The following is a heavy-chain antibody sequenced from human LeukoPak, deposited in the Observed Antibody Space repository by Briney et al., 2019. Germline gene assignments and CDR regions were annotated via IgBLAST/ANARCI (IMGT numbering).Heavy chain of an antibody. CDR1: GFTFSSYS. J-gene: IGHJ6*03. CDR3: AKKPVAGHYYYYYMDV. D-gene: IGHD6-19*01. CDR2: ISGTSNTI. Sequence: GGSLRLSCVGSGFTFSSYSMNWVRQAPGKGLEWVSYISGTSNTIYYADSVKGRFTISRDNSKNTLYLQMNSLRAEDTAVYYCAKKPVAGHYYYYYMDVWGKGTTVTVSS. V-gene: IGHV3-48*01.